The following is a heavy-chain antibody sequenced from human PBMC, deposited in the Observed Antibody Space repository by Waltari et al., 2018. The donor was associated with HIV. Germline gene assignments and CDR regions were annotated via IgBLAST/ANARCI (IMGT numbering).Heavy chain of an antibody. V-gene: IGHV4-34*01. Sequence: QVQLQQWGAGLLKPSETLSLTCAVYGGSFSGYYWSWIRQPPGKGLEWIGEINHSGSTTYNPSLKGRVTISVDTSKNQFSLKLNSVTAADTALYFCARVGTGWGGSFNYYAMDVWGQ. CDR1: GGSFSGYY. J-gene: IGHJ6*02. CDR3: ARVGTGWGGSFNYYAMDV. CDR2: INHSGST. D-gene: IGHD6-19*01.